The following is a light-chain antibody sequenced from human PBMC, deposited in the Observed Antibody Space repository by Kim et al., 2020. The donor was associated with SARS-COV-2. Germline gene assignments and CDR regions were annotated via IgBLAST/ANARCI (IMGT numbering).Light chain of an antibody. Sequence: SVGDRLTIPCRASQNISNYLIGFQQKPGKAPRLLVSDASNLRSGVPSRFSGSGSGTEFSLTISSLQPADFATYYCQESYSTSWTFGQGTKVDIK. V-gene: IGKV1-39*01. CDR3: QESYSTSWT. CDR2: DAS. J-gene: IGKJ1*01. CDR1: QNISNY.